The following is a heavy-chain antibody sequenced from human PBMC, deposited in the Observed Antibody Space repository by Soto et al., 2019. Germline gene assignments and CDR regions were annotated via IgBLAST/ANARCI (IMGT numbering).Heavy chain of an antibody. CDR1: GGSISSGGYY. Sequence: SETLSLTCTVSGGSISSGGYYWSWIRQHPGKGLEWIGYIYYSGSTYYNPSLKSRVTISVDTSKNQFSLKLSSVTAADTAVYYCARGLAVAGLYYFDYWGQGNLVTVSS. V-gene: IGHV4-31*03. CDR3: ARGLAVAGLYYFDY. J-gene: IGHJ4*02. D-gene: IGHD6-19*01. CDR2: IYYSGST.